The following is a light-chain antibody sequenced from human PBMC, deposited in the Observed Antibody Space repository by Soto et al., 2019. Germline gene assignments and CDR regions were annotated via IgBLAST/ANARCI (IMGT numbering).Light chain of an antibody. V-gene: IGLV2-14*01. CDR2: EVS. CDR3: SSYTSSSTVV. J-gene: IGLJ2*01. CDR1: SSDVGGYNS. Sequence: QSALTQPASVSGSPGQSITISCTGTSSDVGGYNSVSWYQQHPGIAPKLMIYEVSHRPSGASNRFSGSKSGNTASLTISGLQAEEEADYYCSSYTSSSTVVFGGGTKVTVL.